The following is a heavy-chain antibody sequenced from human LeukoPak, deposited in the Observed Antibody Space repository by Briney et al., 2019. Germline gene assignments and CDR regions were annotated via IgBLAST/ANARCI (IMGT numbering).Heavy chain of an antibody. CDR3: AREALSYSSSPYYFDY. D-gene: IGHD6-13*01. Sequence: SETLSLTCTVSGGSISSSSYYWGWIRQPPGKGLEWIGSIYYSGSTYYNPSLKSRVTISVDTSKNQFSLKLSSVTAADTAVYYCAREALSYSSSPYYFDYWGQGTLVTVSS. V-gene: IGHV4-39*07. CDR2: IYYSGST. CDR1: GGSISSSSYY. J-gene: IGHJ4*02.